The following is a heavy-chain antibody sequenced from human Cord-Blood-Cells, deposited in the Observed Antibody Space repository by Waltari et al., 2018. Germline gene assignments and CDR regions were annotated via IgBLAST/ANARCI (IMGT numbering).Heavy chain of an antibody. V-gene: IGHV1-24*01. CDR2: FDPEDGET. J-gene: IGHJ5*02. CDR3: ATDSRHTRITIFGVVTDNWFDP. D-gene: IGHD3-3*01. Sequence: QVQLVQSGAEVKKPGASVKVACKVSGYTLTELSMPQVRQAPGNGLEWMGGFDPEDGETIYAQKFQGRVTMTEDTSTDTAYMELSSLRSEDTAVYYCATDSRHTRITIFGVVTDNWFDPWGQGTLVTVSS. CDR1: GYTLTELS.